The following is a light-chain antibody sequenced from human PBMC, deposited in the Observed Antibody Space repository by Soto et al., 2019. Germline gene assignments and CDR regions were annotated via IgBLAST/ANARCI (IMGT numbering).Light chain of an antibody. CDR1: QSVNSRD. J-gene: IGKJ2*01. CDR2: GAS. CDR3: QKHRSITHLHT. V-gene: IGKV3-20*01. Sequence: VLTLSPGTLSLSPGERATLSCRASQSVNSRDSGWYQQKPGQAHRLLFYGASTRATVIADRFSGSVSGTDFTLTINGLEPEDFAVYYCQKHRSITHLHTFGQGTKLEIK.